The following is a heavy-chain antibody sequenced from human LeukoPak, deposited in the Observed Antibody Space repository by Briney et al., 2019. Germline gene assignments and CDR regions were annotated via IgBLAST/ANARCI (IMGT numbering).Heavy chain of an antibody. J-gene: IGHJ4*02. V-gene: IGHV3-21*04. CDR3: ARGDYHSKFDY. CDR2: ISSISSYI. Sequence: GGSLRLSCAASGFTSSSYSMNWVRQAPGKGLEWVSAISSISSYIYYADSVKGRFTISRDNAKNSLYLQMNSLRAEDTAVYYCARGDYHSKFDYWGQGTLVTVSS. CDR1: GFTSSSYS. D-gene: IGHD4-17*01.